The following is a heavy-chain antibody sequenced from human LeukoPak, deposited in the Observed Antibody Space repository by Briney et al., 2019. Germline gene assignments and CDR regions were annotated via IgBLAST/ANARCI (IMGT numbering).Heavy chain of an antibody. CDR3: ARDRGDTMVRGVITIDY. D-gene: IGHD3-10*01. J-gene: IGHJ4*02. CDR2: IIPIFGTA. V-gene: IGHV1-69*06. CDR1: GGTFSSYA. Sequence: SVKVSCKASGGTFSSYAISWVRQAPGQGLEWMGGIIPIFGTANYAQKFQGRVTITADKSTSSAYMELSSLRSEDTAVYYCARDRGDTMVRGVITIDYWGQGTLVTVSS.